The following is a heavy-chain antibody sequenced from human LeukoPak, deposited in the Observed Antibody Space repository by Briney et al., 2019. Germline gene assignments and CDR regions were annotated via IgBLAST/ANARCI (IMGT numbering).Heavy chain of an antibody. CDR1: GFTFSSYA. V-gene: IGHV3-23*01. Sequence: PGGSLRLSCAASGFTFSSYAMTWVRQAPGKGLEWVSLMSTSADRIYYADSVKGRFTISRDNSKDTLYLQMNSLRAEDTAVYYCAKVPSRVLVVTSPLRYWGQGTLVTVSS. D-gene: IGHD2-15*01. J-gene: IGHJ4*02. CDR2: MSTSADRI. CDR3: AKVPSRVLVVTSPLRY.